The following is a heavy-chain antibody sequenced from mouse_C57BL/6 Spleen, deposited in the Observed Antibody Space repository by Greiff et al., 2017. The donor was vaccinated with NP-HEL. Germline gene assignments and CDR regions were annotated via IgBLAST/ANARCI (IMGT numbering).Heavy chain of an antibody. CDR3: ARSVTTVPHWYFDV. J-gene: IGHJ1*03. CDR1: GYTFTDYY. CDR2: INPNNGGT. Sequence: VQLQQSGPELVKPGASVKISCKASGYTFTDYYMNWVKQSHGKSLEWIGDINPNNGGTSYNQKFKGKATLTVDKSSSTAYMELRSLTSEDSAVYYCARSVTTVPHWYFDVWGTGTTVTVSS. D-gene: IGHD2-12*01. V-gene: IGHV1-26*01.